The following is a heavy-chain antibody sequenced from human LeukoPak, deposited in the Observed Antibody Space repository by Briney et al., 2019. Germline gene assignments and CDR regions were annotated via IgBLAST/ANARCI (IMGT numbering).Heavy chain of an antibody. CDR3: ARGSRPLLPYSF. D-gene: IGHD3-22*01. Sequence: SETLSLTCAVYGGSSSGFYWTWIRQPPGKGLEWIGEIHHTGSTHYIPARKTRVTISADTSKYQFSLNLKSVTAADTAVYYCARGSRPLLPYSFWGQGTLVTVSS. CDR2: IHHTGST. V-gene: IGHV4-34*01. J-gene: IGHJ1*01. CDR1: GGSSSGFY.